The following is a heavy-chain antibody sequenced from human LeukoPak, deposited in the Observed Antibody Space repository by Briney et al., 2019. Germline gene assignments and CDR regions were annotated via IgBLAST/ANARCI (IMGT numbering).Heavy chain of an antibody. V-gene: IGHV1-69*13. CDR1: GGTFSSYA. CDR2: IITIFGTA. CDR3: ASGPGTPKGIDY. J-gene: IGHJ4*02. Sequence: ASVKISCKASGGTFSSYAISWVRQAPGQGLEWMGGIITIFGTANYAQKFQGRVTITADESTSTAYMELSSLRSEDTAVYYCASGPGTPKGIDYWGQGTLVTVSS. D-gene: IGHD1-26*01.